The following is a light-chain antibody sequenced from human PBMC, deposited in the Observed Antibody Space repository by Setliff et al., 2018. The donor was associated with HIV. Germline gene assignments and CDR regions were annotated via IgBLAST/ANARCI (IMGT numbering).Light chain of an antibody. CDR1: SSDVGGYDY. Sequence: QSALAQPAPVSGSPGQSITISCTGTSSDVGGYDYVSWYQQHPGKAPQLMIYDVSKRPSGVSNRFSGSKSGNTASLTISGLQAEDEADYYCSSYTSSNTDVFGTGTKVTVL. CDR2: DVS. J-gene: IGLJ1*01. CDR3: SSYTSSNTDV. V-gene: IGLV2-14*01.